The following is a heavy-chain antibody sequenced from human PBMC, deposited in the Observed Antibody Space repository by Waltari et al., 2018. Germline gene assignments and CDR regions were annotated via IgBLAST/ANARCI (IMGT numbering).Heavy chain of an antibody. D-gene: IGHD2-2*01. J-gene: IGHJ4*02. V-gene: IGHV3-30*02. CDR2: IRYDGIDK. Sequence: QAQLVESGGGVVHPGGSLRLSCTASGFSFRSYGMHWVRQTPGKWLEWVAFIRYDGIDKYYADSVKGRFTISRDTSKNTLYLQMNSLRSEDTAVYYCASGGKIVVVPADYWGQGTLVTVSS. CDR3: ASGGKIVVVPADY. CDR1: GFSFRSYG.